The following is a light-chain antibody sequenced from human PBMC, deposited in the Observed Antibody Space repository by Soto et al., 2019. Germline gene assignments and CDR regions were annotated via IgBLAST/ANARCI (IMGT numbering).Light chain of an antibody. CDR1: SSDVGGYNY. CDR2: DVT. CDR3: SSFASSIPLV. J-gene: IGLJ2*01. V-gene: IGLV2-14*03. Sequence: QSALTQPASVSGSPGQSITISCTGTSSDVGGYNYVSWYQQHPDKAPKLLICDVTNRPSGVSNRFSGSKSGNTASLTISGLQTEDEADYYCSSFASSIPLVFGGGTKVTVL.